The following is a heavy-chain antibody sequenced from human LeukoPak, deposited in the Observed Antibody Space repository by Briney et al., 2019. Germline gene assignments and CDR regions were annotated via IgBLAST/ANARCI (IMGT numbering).Heavy chain of an antibody. Sequence: SETLSLTCTVSGGSISSGGYYWSWIRQHPGKGLEWIGYIYYSRNTYYSPSLKSRLSISIETSKNRSSLKLSSVTAADTAVYYCARGQDDYSSFYTWFDPWGQGTLVTVSS. D-gene: IGHD4-11*01. V-gene: IGHV4-31*03. CDR2: IYYSRNT. CDR1: GGSISSGGYY. J-gene: IGHJ5*02. CDR3: ARGQDDYSSFYTWFDP.